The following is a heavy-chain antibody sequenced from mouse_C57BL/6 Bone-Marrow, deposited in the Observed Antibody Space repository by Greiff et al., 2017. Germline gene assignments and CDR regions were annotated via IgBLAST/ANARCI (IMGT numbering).Heavy chain of an antibody. CDR1: GFNIKDDY. Sequence: EVKLMESGAELVRPGASVKLSCTASGFNIKDDYMHWVKQRPEQGLEWIGWIDPENGDTEYASKFQGKATITADTSSNTAYLQLSSLTSEDTAVYYCTTLRRGYWYFDVWGTGTTVTVSS. CDR3: TTLRRGYWYFDV. J-gene: IGHJ1*03. V-gene: IGHV14-4*01. CDR2: IDPENGDT. D-gene: IGHD2-12*01.